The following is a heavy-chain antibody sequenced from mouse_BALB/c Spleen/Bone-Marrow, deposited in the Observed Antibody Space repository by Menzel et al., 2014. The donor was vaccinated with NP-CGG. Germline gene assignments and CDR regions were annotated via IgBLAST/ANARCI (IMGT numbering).Heavy chain of an antibody. CDR2: ISNGGGST. J-gene: IGHJ4*01. V-gene: IGHV5-12-2*01. CDR1: EFTFSSYT. Sequence: EVQGVESGGGLVQPGGSLKLSCAASEFTFSSYTMSWVRQTPEKRLEWVAYISNGGGSTYYPDTVKGRFTISRDNAKNILYLQMSSLKSEDTAMYCCARKFGLRWAVDYWGQGTSVTVSS. CDR3: ARKFGLRWAVDY. D-gene: IGHD3-1*01.